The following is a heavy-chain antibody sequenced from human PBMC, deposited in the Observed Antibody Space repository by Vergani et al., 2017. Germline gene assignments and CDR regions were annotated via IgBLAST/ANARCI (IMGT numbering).Heavy chain of an antibody. V-gene: IGHV1-69*06. D-gene: IGHD6-6*01. J-gene: IGHJ6*03. Sequence: QVQLVQSGAEVKKPGSSVKVSCKASGGTFSSYAISWVRQAPGQGLEWMGGIIPIFGTANYAQKFQGRVTITADKSTSTAYMELSSLRSEDTAVYYCAAYSSSHPPDHYCYYSMDVWGKGTTVTVSS. CDR2: IIPIFGTA. CDR1: GGTFSSYA. CDR3: AAYSSSHPPDHYCYYSMDV.